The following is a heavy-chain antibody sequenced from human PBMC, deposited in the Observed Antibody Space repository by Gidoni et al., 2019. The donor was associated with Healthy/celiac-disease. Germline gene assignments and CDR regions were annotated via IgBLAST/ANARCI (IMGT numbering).Heavy chain of an antibody. CDR3: ARATAALSYYYYYYMDV. CDR1: GFSLSTSGMC. V-gene: IGHV2-70*01. Sequence: QVTLRESGPALVKPTQTLTLTCTFSGFSLSTSGMCVSWLRQPPGKALEWLALIDWDDDKYYSTSLKTRLTISKDTSKNQVVLTMTNMDPVDTATYYCARATAALSYYYYYYMDVWGKGTTVTVSS. CDR2: IDWDDDK. J-gene: IGHJ6*03. D-gene: IGHD2-2*01.